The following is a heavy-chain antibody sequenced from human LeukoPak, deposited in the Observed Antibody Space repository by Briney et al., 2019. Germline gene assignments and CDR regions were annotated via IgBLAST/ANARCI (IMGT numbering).Heavy chain of an antibody. D-gene: IGHD3-10*01. CDR3: ARDLYGSGRYQRDY. Sequence: GGSLRLSCATSGLMFINYSMTWVRQAPGKVLEWVSSISSSSVNIYYADSVKGRFTISRDNARNSLYLQMNSLRAEDTAVYYCARDLYGSGRYQRDYWGQGTLVTVSS. V-gene: IGHV3-21*01. CDR1: GLMFINYS. J-gene: IGHJ4*02. CDR2: ISSSSVNI.